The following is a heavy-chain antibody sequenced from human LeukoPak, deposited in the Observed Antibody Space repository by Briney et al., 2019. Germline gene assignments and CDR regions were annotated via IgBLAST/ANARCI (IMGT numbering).Heavy chain of an antibody. CDR2: IKQDGSEK. CDR1: GFTFSSYW. J-gene: IGHJ4*02. CDR3: ARESGYYYDSSGYI. Sequence: GGSLRLSCAASGFTFSSYWMSWVRQAPGKGLEWVANIKQDGSEKYYVDSVKGRFTISRDNAKNSLYLQMNSRTAEDTAVYYCARESGYYYDSSGYIWGQGTLVTVSS. V-gene: IGHV3-7*01. D-gene: IGHD3-22*01.